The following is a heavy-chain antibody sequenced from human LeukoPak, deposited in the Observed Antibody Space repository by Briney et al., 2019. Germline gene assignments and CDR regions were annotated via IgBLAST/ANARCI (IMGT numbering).Heavy chain of an antibody. J-gene: IGHJ5*02. CDR2: IYYSGST. CDR1: GGSISSYY. CDR3: ARHPYAWFDP. D-gene: IGHD2-8*01. Sequence: SETLSLTCTVSGGSISSYYWSWIRQPPGKGLEWIGSIYYSGSTYYNPSLKSRVTISVDTSKNQFSLKLSSVTAADTAVYYCARHPYAWFDPWGQGTLVTVSS. V-gene: IGHV4-59*05.